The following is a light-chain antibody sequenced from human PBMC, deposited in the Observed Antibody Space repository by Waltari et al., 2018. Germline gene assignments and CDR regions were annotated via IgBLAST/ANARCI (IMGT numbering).Light chain of an antibody. CDR1: SSDVGSYNL. J-gene: IGLJ2*01. Sequence: QSALTQPASVSGSPGQSLTIPCTGTSSDVGSYNLVSWYQQHPGKAPKLMIYEGSKRPSGVSNRFSGSKSGTTASLTISGLQAEDEADYYCYSYAGSNTFVFGGGTKLTVL. CDR3: YSYAGSNTFV. CDR2: EGS. V-gene: IGLV2-23*03.